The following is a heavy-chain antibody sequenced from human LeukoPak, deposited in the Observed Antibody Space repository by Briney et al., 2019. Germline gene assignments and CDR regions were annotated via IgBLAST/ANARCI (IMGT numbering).Heavy chain of an antibody. CDR3: ATSRIAAAGMGY. CDR2: INPSGGST. Sequence: GIINPSGGSTSYAQKFQGRVTMTRDTSTSTVYMELSSLRSEDTAVYYCATSRIAAAGMGYWGQGTLVTVSS. J-gene: IGHJ4*02. D-gene: IGHD6-13*01. V-gene: IGHV1-46*01.